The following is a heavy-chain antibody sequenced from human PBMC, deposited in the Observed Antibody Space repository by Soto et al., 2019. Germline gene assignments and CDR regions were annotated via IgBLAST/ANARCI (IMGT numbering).Heavy chain of an antibody. J-gene: IGHJ6*02. D-gene: IGHD4-17*01. Sequence: GGSLRLSCAASGFTFSSYAMSWVRQAPGKGLEWVSAISGSGGSTYYADSVKGRFTISRDNSKNTLYLQMNSLRAEDTAVYYCAKVSDYGDYAVYYYYYYGMDVWGQGTTVTVSS. CDR2: ISGSGGST. CDR1: GFTFSSYA. V-gene: IGHV3-23*01. CDR3: AKVSDYGDYAVYYYYYYGMDV.